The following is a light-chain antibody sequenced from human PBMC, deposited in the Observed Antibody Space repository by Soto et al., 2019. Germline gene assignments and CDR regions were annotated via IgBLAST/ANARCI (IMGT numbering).Light chain of an antibody. V-gene: IGLV1-44*01. J-gene: IGLJ3*02. CDR1: SSNIGSNT. Sequence: QSVLTQAPSASGTPGQRDTISCSGSSSNIGSNTVSWYQQVPGTAPKLLIYSNDQRPSGVPDRFSGSKSGTSASLAIGGLQSEDEADYYCAAWDDSLNGWVFGGGTKLTVL. CDR2: SND. CDR3: AAWDDSLNGWV.